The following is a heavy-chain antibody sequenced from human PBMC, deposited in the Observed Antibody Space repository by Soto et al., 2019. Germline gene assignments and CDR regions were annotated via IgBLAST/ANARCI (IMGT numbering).Heavy chain of an antibody. D-gene: IGHD4-17*01. Sequence: QVQLVQSGAEVKKPGASVKVSCKASGYTFSSYEINWVRQATGQGLEWMGWMNPNSGDTGYAQKFKGRVTMTGNTSISTAYMELSSLRSEDTAVYYCARETTVVSPAWLDPWGQGTLVTVSS. CDR2: MNPNSGDT. CDR3: ARETTVVSPAWLDP. J-gene: IGHJ5*02. V-gene: IGHV1-8*01. CDR1: GYTFSSYE.